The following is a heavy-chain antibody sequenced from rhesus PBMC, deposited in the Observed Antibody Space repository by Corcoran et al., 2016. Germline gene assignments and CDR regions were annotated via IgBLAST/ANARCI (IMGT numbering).Heavy chain of an antibody. Sequence: QVQLQESGPGLVKPSETLSLTCAVSGGSISRSNWWSCIRHPPGKGLEWIGGIYSNRESTNYNPSLKSRVTISKDTSKNQFSLKLSSVTAADTAVYYCARRVAQALFDYWGQGVLVTVSS. V-gene: IGHV4S12*01. CDR1: GGSISRSNW. J-gene: IGHJ4*01. CDR3: ARRVAQALFDY. CDR2: IYSNREST. D-gene: IGHD4-29*01.